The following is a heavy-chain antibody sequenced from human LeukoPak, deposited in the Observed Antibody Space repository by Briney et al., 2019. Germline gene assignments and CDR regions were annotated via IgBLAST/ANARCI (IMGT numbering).Heavy chain of an antibody. Sequence: ASVKVSCKASGYTFTDYYMHWVQQAPGKGLEWMGRVDPEDGEAIYAEKFQGRVTITADTSTDTAYMELSSLRSEDTAVYYCATAHSNLYYFDYWGQGTLVTVSS. J-gene: IGHJ4*02. V-gene: IGHV1-69-2*01. D-gene: IGHD4-11*01. CDR1: GYTFTDYY. CDR2: VDPEDGEA. CDR3: ATAHSNLYYFDY.